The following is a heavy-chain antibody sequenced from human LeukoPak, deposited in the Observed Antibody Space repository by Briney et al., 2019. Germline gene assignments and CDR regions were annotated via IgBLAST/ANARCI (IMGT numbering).Heavy chain of an antibody. Sequence: MPSETLSLTCAVYGGSFSGYYWSWIRQPPGKGLEWIGEINHSGSTNYNPSLKSRVTISVDTSKNQFSLKLSSVTAADTAVYYCARGPIKGQWLANYYYYGMDVWGQGTTVTVSS. V-gene: IGHV4-34*01. CDR1: GGSFSGYY. CDR3: ARGPIKGQWLANYYYYGMDV. CDR2: INHSGST. D-gene: IGHD6-19*01. J-gene: IGHJ6*02.